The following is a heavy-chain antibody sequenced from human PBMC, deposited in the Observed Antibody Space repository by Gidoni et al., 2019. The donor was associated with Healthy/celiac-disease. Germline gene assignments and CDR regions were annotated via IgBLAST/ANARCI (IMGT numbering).Heavy chain of an antibody. V-gene: IGHV3-30*18. CDR2: ISYDGSNK. CDR3: AKEIPPQSYYYYGMDV. CDR1: GFTFSSYG. J-gene: IGHJ6*02. Sequence: QVQLVESGGGVVQTGRSLRLSCAASGFTFSSYGMHWVRQAPGKGLGWVAVISYDGSNKYYADSVKGRFTISRDNSKNTLYLQMNSLRAEDTAVYYCAKEIPPQSYYYYGMDVWGQGTTVTVSS.